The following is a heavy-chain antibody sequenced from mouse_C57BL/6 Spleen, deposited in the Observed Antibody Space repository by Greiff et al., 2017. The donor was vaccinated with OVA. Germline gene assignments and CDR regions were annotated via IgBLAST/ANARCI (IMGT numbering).Heavy chain of an antibody. J-gene: IGHJ4*01. CDR1: GFTFSSYA. V-gene: IGHV5-4*01. D-gene: IGHD1-1*01. CDR3: ARGGTTVVPYAMDY. Sequence: EVQLVESGGGLVKPGGSLKLSCAASGFTFSSYAMSWVRQTPDKRLEWVATISDGGSYTYYPVNVKGRFTISIDNAKNNLYLQMSQLKSEYTAMEYCARGGTTVVPYAMDYWGQGTSVTVSS. CDR2: ISDGGSYT.